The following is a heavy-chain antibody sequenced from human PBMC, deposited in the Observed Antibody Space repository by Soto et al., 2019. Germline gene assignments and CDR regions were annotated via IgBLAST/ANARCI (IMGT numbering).Heavy chain of an antibody. CDR1: GGTFSSYA. CDR2: IIPIFGTA. J-gene: IGHJ5*02. CDR3: AKSQGGIAVKNWFDP. Sequence: GASVKVSCKASGGTFSSYAISWVRQAPGQGLEWMGGIIPIFGTANYAQKFQGRVTITADESTSTAYMELSSLRSEDTAVYYCAKSQGGIAVKNWFDPWGQGTLVTVSS. D-gene: IGHD6-19*01. V-gene: IGHV1-69*13.